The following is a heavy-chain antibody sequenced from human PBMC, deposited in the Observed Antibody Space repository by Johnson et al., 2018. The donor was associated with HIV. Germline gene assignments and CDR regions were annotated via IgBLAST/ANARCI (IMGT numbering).Heavy chain of an antibody. CDR1: GFTFNSSG. J-gene: IGHJ3*02. Sequence: HVQLVQSGGGVVQPARSLRLSCAASGFTFNSSGMHWVRQAPGKALEWVAVISYDRHNKYYADSVKRRFTISRDNSKNTLYLQMNSLRPEDTGLYYCAKDIASGYTNGGTLDIWGQGTMVTVSS. CDR3: AKDIASGYTNGGTLDI. D-gene: IGHD6-19*01. V-gene: IGHV3-30*18. CDR2: ISYDRHNK.